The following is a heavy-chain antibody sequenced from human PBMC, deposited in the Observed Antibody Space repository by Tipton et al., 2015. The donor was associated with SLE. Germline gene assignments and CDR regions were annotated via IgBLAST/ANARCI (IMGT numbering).Heavy chain of an antibody. Sequence: LRLSCTVSGGSISSHYWSWIRQPPGKGLEWIGYIYYSGSTNYNPSLKSRVTISVDTSKNQFSLKLSSVTAADTAVYYCAREGGATNYWGQGTLVTVSS. CDR2: IYYSGST. D-gene: IGHD3-16*01. J-gene: IGHJ4*02. CDR1: GGSISSHY. CDR3: AREGGATNY. V-gene: IGHV4-59*11.